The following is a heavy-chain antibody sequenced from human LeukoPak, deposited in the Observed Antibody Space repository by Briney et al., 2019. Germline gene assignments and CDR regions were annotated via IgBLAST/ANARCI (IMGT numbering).Heavy chain of an antibody. Sequence: SQTLSLTCTVSGGSISSGGYYWSWIRQHPGKGLEWIGYIYYSGSTHYNPSLGSRVTISVDTSKNQFSLKLRSVTAADTAVYYCARGSGGSLDSWGQGTLFTVSS. CDR1: GGSISSGGYY. V-gene: IGHV4-61*08. J-gene: IGHJ4*02. D-gene: IGHD2-15*01. CDR3: ARGSGGSLDS. CDR2: IYYSGST.